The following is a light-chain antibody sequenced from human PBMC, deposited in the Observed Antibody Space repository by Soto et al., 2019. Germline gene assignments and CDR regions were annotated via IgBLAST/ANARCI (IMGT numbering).Light chain of an antibody. Sequence: EIVVTQSPATLSVSPGERATLSCRASQSVGNNFAWYQQKPGQAPRLLLFATSTRATGVPARFSGSGSGTEFTLTISSLQSEDVAVYYCQQYGDWPLTFGGGAKVEIE. CDR1: QSVGNN. V-gene: IGKV3-15*01. CDR3: QQYGDWPLT. J-gene: IGKJ4*01. CDR2: ATS.